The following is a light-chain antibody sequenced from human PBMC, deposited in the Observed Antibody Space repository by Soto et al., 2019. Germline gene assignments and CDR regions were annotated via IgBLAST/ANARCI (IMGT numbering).Light chain of an antibody. J-gene: IGKJ3*01. CDR3: QHRGNWPFT. Sequence: EIVLTQSPATLSLSPGERATLSCRASQSVSSYLAWYQQKPGQAPRLLIYDASNTATGIPARFSGSGSGTDFTLTISTLEPEDFAVYYCQHRGNWPFTFGPGTKVDIK. CDR2: DAS. CDR1: QSVSSY. V-gene: IGKV3-11*01.